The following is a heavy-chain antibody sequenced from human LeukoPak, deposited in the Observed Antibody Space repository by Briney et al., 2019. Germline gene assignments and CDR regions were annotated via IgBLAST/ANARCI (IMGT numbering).Heavy chain of an antibody. Sequence: ASVKVSCTASGYTLTRYAMHWVRQAPGQRLEWMGWINAGSGYTKYSQRFQGRVTITRDTSASTAYMELRSLRSEDTAVYYCARGIEATSGWYVIDYWGQGTLVTVSS. J-gene: IGHJ4*02. D-gene: IGHD6-19*01. CDR2: INAGSGYT. CDR3: ARGIEATSGWYVIDY. CDR1: GYTLTRYA. V-gene: IGHV1-3*01.